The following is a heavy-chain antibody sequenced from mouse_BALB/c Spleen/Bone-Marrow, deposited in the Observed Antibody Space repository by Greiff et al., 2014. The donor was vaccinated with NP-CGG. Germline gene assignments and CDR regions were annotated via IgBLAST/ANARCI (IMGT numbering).Heavy chain of an antibody. V-gene: IGHV3-1*02. Sequence: EVKLEESGPGLVKPSQSLSLTSTVSGFSINSGYRCAWIRQFQGNKLEWMCYIHYSGTTNYNPSLKNRISITRDTSKNQFFLQLNSVTTEDTAIYYCARRNGNYYFDYWGQGTTLTVSS. J-gene: IGHJ2*01. D-gene: IGHD2-1*01. CDR3: ARRNGNYYFDY. CDR1: GFSINSGYR. CDR2: IHYSGTT.